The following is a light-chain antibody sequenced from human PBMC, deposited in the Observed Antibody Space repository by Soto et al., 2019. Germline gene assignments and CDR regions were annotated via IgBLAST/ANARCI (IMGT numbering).Light chain of an antibody. CDR2: RNN. J-gene: IGLJ1*01. Sequence: QSVLTQPPSASGTPGQRVTISCSGSSSNIGINYVYWYQQLPGAAPKLLIYRNNQRPSGVPDRFSGSKAGSSASLAISGLRSEDEGDYFCQSYGTSLSGLYVFGTGTKLTVL. CDR3: QSYGTSLSGLYV. V-gene: IGLV1-47*01. CDR1: SSNIGINY.